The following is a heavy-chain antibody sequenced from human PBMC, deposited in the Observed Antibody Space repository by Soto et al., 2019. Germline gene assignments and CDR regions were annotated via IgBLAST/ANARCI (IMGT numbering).Heavy chain of an antibody. J-gene: IGHJ4*02. CDR3: ARDRHGAFHLDY. CDR2: ISSRGSTI. CDR1: GFTFTSYS. Sequence: EVQLVESGGGLVQPGGTLRLSCAVSGFTFTSYSMNWVRQAPGKGLEWVSYISSRGSTIYYADSVKGRFSISRDNAKNSMYLQMNSLGDEDAAVYYCARDRHGAFHLDYWGQGTLVTVSS. D-gene: IGHD4-17*01. V-gene: IGHV3-48*02.